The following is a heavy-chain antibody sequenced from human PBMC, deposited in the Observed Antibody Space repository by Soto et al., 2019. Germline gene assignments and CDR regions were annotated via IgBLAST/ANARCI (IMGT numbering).Heavy chain of an antibody. D-gene: IGHD5-18*01. CDR2: INAGNGNT. V-gene: IGHV1-3*01. J-gene: IGHJ4*02. CDR1: GDSFTSYA. Sequence: ASVKVSCKASGDSFTSYAMHWVRQAPGQRLEWMGWINAGNGNTKYSQKFQGRVTITRDTSASTAYMELSSLRSEDTAVYYCATEDTAMASYYFDYWGQGTLVTVSS. CDR3: ATEDTAMASYYFDY.